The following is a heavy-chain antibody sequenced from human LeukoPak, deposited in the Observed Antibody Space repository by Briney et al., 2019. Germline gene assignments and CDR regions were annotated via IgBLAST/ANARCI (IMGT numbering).Heavy chain of an antibody. V-gene: IGHV4-59*01. Sequence: SETQSLTCTVSGGSISSYYWSWIRQPPGKGLEWIGYIYYRGSTNYNPSLKSRVTISVDTSKNQFSLKLSSVTAADTAVYYCARSGVDTPYYYYYYMDVWGKGTTVTVSS. CDR1: GGSISSYY. CDR3: ARSGVDTPYYYYYYMDV. CDR2: IYYRGST. D-gene: IGHD5-18*01. J-gene: IGHJ6*03.